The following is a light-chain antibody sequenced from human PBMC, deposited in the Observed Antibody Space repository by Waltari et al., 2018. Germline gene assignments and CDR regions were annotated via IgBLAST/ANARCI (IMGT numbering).Light chain of an antibody. CDR1: QSVSSN. J-gene: IGKJ2*01. CDR2: GAS. CDR3: QQYNNWPYT. Sequence: EIVMTQSPATLSVSPGERATLSCMASQSVSSNLAWYQQKPGQAPRLRIYGASTRATGIPARFSGSGSGTEFTLTISSLQSEDFAVYYCQQYNNWPYTFGQGTKLEIK. V-gene: IGKV3-15*01.